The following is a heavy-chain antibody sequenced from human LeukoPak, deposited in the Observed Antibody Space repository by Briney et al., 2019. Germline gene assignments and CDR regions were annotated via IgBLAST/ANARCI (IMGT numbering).Heavy chain of an antibody. CDR3: ARNYDYLDY. Sequence: GRSLRLSCAASGFTFSSYAMHWVRQAPGKGLEWVAVISYDGSNKYYADSVKGRFTISRDNSKNTLYLQMNSLRAEDTAVYYCARNYDYLDYWAREPWSPSPQ. D-gene: IGHD3-16*01. V-gene: IGHV3-30*04. CDR2: ISYDGSNK. CDR1: GFTFSSYA. J-gene: IGHJ4*02.